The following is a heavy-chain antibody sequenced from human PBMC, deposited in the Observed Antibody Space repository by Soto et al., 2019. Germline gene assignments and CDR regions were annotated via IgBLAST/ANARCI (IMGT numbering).Heavy chain of an antibody. V-gene: IGHV5-51*01. Sequence: GESLKISCKGSGYSFTSYWIGWVRQMPGKGLEWMGIIYPGDSDTRYSPSFQGQVTISADKSISTAYLQWSSLKASDTAMYYCARDQLYYDILTGYYKGLGYYYGMDVWGQGTTVTVSS. CDR2: IYPGDSDT. CDR3: ARDQLYYDILTGYYKGLGYYYGMDV. D-gene: IGHD3-9*01. J-gene: IGHJ6*02. CDR1: GYSFTSYW.